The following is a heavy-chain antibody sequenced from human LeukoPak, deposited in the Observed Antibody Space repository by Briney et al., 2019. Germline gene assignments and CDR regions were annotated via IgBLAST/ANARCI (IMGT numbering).Heavy chain of an antibody. V-gene: IGHV3-66*01. J-gene: IGHJ4*02. CDR3: ARDLVDSSGYYPHY. Sequence: GGSLRLSCSASGFTVSSNYKSWVRQAPGQGLEWVSVIYSGGSTYYADSVKGRFTISRDNSKNTLCLQMNSLRAEDTAVYYCARDLVDSSGYYPHYWGQGILVTVSS. D-gene: IGHD3-22*01. CDR1: GFTVSSNY. CDR2: IYSGGST.